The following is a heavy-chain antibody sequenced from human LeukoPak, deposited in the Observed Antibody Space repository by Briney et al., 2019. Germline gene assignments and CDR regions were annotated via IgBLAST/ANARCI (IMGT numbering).Heavy chain of an antibody. Sequence: GGSLRLSCAASGFTVSSNYMSWVRQAPGKGLEWVSVIYSGGSTYYADSVKGRFTISRDNAKNSLYLQMNSLSAEDTAVYYCARNLPAADYWGQGTLVTVSS. CDR1: GFTVSSNY. J-gene: IGHJ4*02. CDR3: ARNLPAADY. V-gene: IGHV3-66*01. D-gene: IGHD2-2*01. CDR2: IYSGGST.